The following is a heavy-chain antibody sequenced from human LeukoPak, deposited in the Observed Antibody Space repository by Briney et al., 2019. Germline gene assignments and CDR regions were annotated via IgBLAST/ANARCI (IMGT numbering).Heavy chain of an antibody. CDR1: GYTFTGYY. CDR3: ARVLDSGYPVWDY. J-gene: IGHJ4*02. CDR2: INPNRGVT. D-gene: IGHD5-12*01. V-gene: IGHV1-2*02. Sequence: ASVKVSCKASGYTFTGYYMHWVRQAPGQGLEWMGWINPNRGVTNYAQEFQGRVTMTRDTSITTAYMELSRLRSDDTAVYYCARVLDSGYPVWDYWGQGTLVTVSS.